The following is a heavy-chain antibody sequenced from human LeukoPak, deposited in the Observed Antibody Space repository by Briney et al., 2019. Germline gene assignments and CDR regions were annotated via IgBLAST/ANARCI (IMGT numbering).Heavy chain of an antibody. CDR2: VSYDGSSK. CDR3: ARHTPLYSSSPLPSI. J-gene: IGHJ4*02. V-gene: IGHV3-30*14. Sequence: PGGSLRLSCAASGFTFSSYAMHWVRQAPGKGLEWVAVVSYDGSSKYYADSVKGRFTISRDNSKNTLYLQMNSLRAEDTAVYYCARHTPLYSSSPLPSIWGQGTLVTVSS. CDR1: GFTFSSYA. D-gene: IGHD6-6*01.